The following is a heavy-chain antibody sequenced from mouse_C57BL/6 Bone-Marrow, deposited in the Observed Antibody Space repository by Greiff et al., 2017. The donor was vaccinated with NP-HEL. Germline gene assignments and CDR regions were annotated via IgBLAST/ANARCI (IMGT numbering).Heavy chain of an antibody. CDR3: ARGEGDGFFDY. J-gene: IGHJ2*01. CDR1: GFTFSSYA. D-gene: IGHD2-3*01. Sequence: EVQRVESGGGLVKPGGSLKLSCAASGFTFSSYAMSWVRQTPEKRLEWVATLSDGGSYTYYPDNVTGRFTISRDNAKNNLYLQMSHLKSEDTAMYYCARGEGDGFFDYWGQGTTRTVSS. V-gene: IGHV5-4*01. CDR2: LSDGGSYT.